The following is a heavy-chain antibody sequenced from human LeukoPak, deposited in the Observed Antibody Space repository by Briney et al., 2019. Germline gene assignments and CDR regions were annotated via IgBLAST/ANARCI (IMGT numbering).Heavy chain of an antibody. V-gene: IGHV1-2*02. CDR2: INPNSGGT. CDR3: ARDLQSSSGYYYVVGY. D-gene: IGHD3-22*01. Sequence: GASVNDSCKASGYTFTGYYMHWVRQAPGQGLEWMGWINPNSGGTNYAQKFQGRVTMTRDTSISTAYMELSRLRSDDTAVYYCARDLQSSSGYYYVVGYWGQGTLVTVSS. CDR1: GYTFTGYY. J-gene: IGHJ4*02.